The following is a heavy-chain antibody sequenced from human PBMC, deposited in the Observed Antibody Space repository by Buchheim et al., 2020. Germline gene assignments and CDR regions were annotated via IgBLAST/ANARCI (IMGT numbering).Heavy chain of an antibody. CDR3: ARGANMITFGGVIVGRGFDY. J-gene: IGHJ4*02. CDR1: GGSISSYY. V-gene: IGHV4-59*01. Sequence: QVQLQESGPGLVKPSETLSLTCTVSGGSISSYYWSWIRQPPGKGLKWIGYIYYSGSTNYNPSLKSRVTISVDTSKNQFSLKLSSVTAADTAVYYCARGANMITFGGVIVGRGFDYWGQGTL. D-gene: IGHD3-16*02. CDR2: IYYSGST.